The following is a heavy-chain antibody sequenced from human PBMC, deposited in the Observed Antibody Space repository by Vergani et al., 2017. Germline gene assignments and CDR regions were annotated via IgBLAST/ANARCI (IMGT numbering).Heavy chain of an antibody. CDR1: GGSISSGDYY. CDR3: ARHGRKTYTATMGWYDY. D-gene: IGHD3-16*01. V-gene: IGHV4-61*08. CDR2: IYYSGST. Sequence: QVQLQESGPGLVKPSQTLSLTCTVSGGSISSGDYYWSWIRQPPGKGLEWIGYIYYSGSTNYNPSLKSRVTISVDTSKNQFSLKLSSVTAADTALYFCARHGRKTYTATMGWYDYWGQGILVTVSS. J-gene: IGHJ4*02.